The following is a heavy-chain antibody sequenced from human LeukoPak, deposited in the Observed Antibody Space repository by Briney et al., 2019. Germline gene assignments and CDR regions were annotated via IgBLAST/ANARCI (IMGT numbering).Heavy chain of an antibody. CDR3: ARELTGEGDYYGMDV. CDR2: ISYDGSNK. V-gene: IGHV3-30-3*01. J-gene: IGHJ6*02. D-gene: IGHD7-27*01. Sequence: GGSLRLSCAASGFTFSSYAMHWVRQAPGKGLEWVAVISYDGSNKYYADSVKGRFTISRDNSKNTLYLQMNSLRAEDTAVYYCARELTGEGDYYGMDVWGQGTTVTVSS. CDR1: GFTFSSYA.